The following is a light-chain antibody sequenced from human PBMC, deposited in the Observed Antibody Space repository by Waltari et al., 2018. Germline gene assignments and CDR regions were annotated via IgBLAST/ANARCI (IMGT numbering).Light chain of an antibody. CDR2: EIN. CDR1: SSDVRTYTF. Sequence: QSALTQPASVSGSPGQSIPISCTGTSSDVRTYTFVSWYQQHPGKAPKLMIYEINQRPSGISNRFSGSKFGNTAVLTISGLQTDDEADYYCCSYVTGDTWVFGGGTRVAVL. CDR3: CSYVTGDTWV. V-gene: IGLV2-23*02. J-gene: IGLJ3*02.